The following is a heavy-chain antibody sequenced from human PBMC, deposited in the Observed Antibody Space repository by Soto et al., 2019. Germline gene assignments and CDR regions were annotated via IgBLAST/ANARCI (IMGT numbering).Heavy chain of an antibody. V-gene: IGHV4-34*01. CDR2: INHSGST. J-gene: IGHJ4*02. CDR3: ASISAPDNDY. Sequence: SETLFLTCTGSGGAISSYYWSWIRQPPGKGLEWIGEINHSGSTNYNPSLKSRVTISVDTSKNQFSLKLSSVTAADTAVYYCASISAPDNDYWGQGTLVTVSS. CDR1: GGAISSYY.